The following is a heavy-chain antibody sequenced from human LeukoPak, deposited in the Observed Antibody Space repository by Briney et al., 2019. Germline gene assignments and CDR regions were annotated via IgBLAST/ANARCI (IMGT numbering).Heavy chain of an antibody. CDR1: GFTFSTYS. CDR2: ISYSSSAI. CDR3: ARDSYGSSGYYYVSDY. D-gene: IGHD3-22*01. J-gene: IGHJ4*02. Sequence: GGSLRLSCAASGFTFSTYSMNWVRQAPGKGMEWVSYISYSSSAIYYADSVKGRFTISRDNAKNSLYLRMNSLRDEDTAVYYCARDSYGSSGYYYVSDYWGQGTLVTVSS. V-gene: IGHV3-48*02.